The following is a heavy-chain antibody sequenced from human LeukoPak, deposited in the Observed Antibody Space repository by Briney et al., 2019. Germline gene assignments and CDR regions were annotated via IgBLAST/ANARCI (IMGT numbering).Heavy chain of an antibody. V-gene: IGHV3-30-3*01. J-gene: IGHJ3*02. CDR3: AREAFIYCSGGSCYSTGGRDAFDI. D-gene: IGHD2-15*01. Sequence: SGGSLRLSCAASGFTFSSYAMHWVRQAPGKGLEWVAVISYDGSNKYYADSVKGRFTISRDNSKNTLYLQMNSLRAEDTALYYCAREAFIYCSGGSCYSTGGRDAFDIWGQGTMVTVSS. CDR2: ISYDGSNK. CDR1: GFTFSSYA.